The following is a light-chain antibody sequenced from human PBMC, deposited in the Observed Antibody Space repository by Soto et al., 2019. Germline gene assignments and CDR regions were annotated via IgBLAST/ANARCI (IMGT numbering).Light chain of an antibody. J-gene: IGKJ1*01. CDR3: QQYGSSPQT. Sequence: EIVLTQSPGTLSLSPGERATLSCRASHTISSSYLAWYQQKPGQAPRLLIYGASSRATGIPDRFSGSGSGTDFTLTISRLEPEDFAVYYCQQYGSSPQTFGQGTKVDIK. CDR2: GAS. CDR1: HTISSSY. V-gene: IGKV3-20*01.